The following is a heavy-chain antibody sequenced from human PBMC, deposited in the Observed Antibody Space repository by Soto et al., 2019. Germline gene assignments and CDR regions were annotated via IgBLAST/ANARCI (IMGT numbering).Heavy chain of an antibody. J-gene: IGHJ5*02. CDR3: ARGEANGFDP. CDR2: INAGNGNT. CDR1: GYTFTSYA. Sequence: ASVKVSCKASGYTFTSYAIHWVRQAPGQRLEWMGWINAGNGNTKYLQKFQGRVTITRDTSASTAYMELSSLRSEDTAVYYCARGEANGFDPWGQGTLVTVSS. V-gene: IGHV1-3*01.